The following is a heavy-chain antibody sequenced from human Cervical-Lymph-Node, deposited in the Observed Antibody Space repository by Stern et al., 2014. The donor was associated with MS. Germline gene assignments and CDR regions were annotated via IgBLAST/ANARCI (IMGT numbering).Heavy chain of an antibody. CDR3: AKDMTSGDYQTLDY. CDR2: ISWNSGNM. CDR1: GFPFDDYA. V-gene: IGHV3-9*01. Sequence: QLVESGRGLVQPGKSLRLSCAASGFPFDDYAMHLVRQAPRKGLVWISAISWNSGNMAYADSVKGRFTISRDNAKNSLYLHMISLRAEDTALYYCAKDMTSGDYQTLDYWGQGTLVIVSS. D-gene: IGHD4-17*01. J-gene: IGHJ4*02.